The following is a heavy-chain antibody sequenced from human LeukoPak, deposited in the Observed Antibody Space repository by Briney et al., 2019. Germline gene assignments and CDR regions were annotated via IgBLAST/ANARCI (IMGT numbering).Heavy chain of an antibody. CDR2: ISAYNGNT. CDR1: GYTFTSYG. CDR3: TSVVAPHDAFDI. V-gene: IGHV1-18*01. D-gene: IGHD2-15*01. J-gene: IGHJ3*02. Sequence: GASVKVSCKASGYTFTSYGISWVRQAPGQGLEWMGWISAYNGNTNYAQKFQGRVTMTRDTSISTAYMELSRLRSDDTAVYYCTSVVAPHDAFDIWGQGTMVTVSS.